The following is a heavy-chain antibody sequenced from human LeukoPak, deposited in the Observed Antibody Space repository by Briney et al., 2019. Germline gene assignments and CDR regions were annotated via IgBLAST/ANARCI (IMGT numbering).Heavy chain of an antibody. CDR1: GFTFSNYA. V-gene: IGHV3-23*01. CDR2: ISNSGSSK. J-gene: IGHJ4*02. D-gene: IGHD6-19*01. CDR3: AKGEYGSGWPD. Sequence: GGSLRLSCAASGFTFSNYAMNWVRQAPGKGLEWVSGISNSGSSKDYADSVKGGFAISRENSKKTLFLQMNSLRAEDTAIYYCAKGEYGSGWPDWGQGTLVTVSS.